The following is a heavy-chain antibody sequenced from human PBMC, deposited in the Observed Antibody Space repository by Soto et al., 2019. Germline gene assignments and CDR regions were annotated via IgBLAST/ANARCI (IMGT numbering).Heavy chain of an antibody. D-gene: IGHD3-16*01. CDR1: GYTFTSYG. Sequence: ASVKVSCKASGYTFTSYGISWVRQAPGQGLEWMGWISAYNGNTNYAQKLQGRVTMTTDTSTSTAYMELRSLRSDDTAVYYCAREFQYDYVWGSAQTPYYFDYWGQGTLVTVSS. V-gene: IGHV1-18*04. J-gene: IGHJ4*02. CDR2: ISAYNGNT. CDR3: AREFQYDYVWGSAQTPYYFDY.